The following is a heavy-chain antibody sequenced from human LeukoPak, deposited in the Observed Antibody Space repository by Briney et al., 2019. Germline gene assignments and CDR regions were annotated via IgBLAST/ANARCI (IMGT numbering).Heavy chain of an antibody. D-gene: IGHD6-6*01. CDR3: ARDGPSIAADFDC. CDR1: GFMFSKSW. V-gene: IGHV3-74*01. CDR2: IYNDGSTT. Sequence: GGSLRLSCAASGFMFSKSWMHWVRQVPGKGLVWVARIYNDGSTTNYADSLKGRFTISRDNAKNSLYLQMNSLRAEDSAVYYCARDGPSIAADFDCWGQGTLVTVSS. J-gene: IGHJ4*02.